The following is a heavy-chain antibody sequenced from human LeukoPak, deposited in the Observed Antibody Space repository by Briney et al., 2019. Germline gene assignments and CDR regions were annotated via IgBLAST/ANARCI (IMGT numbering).Heavy chain of an antibody. CDR3: ARDPHGSDS. CDR1: GFTFSSYA. V-gene: IGHV4-59*01. J-gene: IGHJ4*02. CDR2: IYYSGST. Sequence: GSQRLSCSASGFTFSSYAMHWIRQPPGKGLEWIGYIYYSGSTNYNPSLTSRVTISVDTSKNQFSLKLSSVTAADTAVYYCARDPHGSDSWGQGTLVTVCS. D-gene: IGHD3-10*01.